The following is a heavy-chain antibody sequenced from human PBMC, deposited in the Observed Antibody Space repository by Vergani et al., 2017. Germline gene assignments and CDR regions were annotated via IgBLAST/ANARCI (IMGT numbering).Heavy chain of an antibody. J-gene: IGHJ6*02. D-gene: IGHD2-2*01. Sequence: EVQLVQSGAEVKKPGESLRISCKGSGYSFTSYWISWVRQMPGKGLEWMGRIDPSDSYTNYSPSFQGHVTISADKSISTAYLQWSSLKASDTAMYYCARRLEYCSSTSCSGGMDVWGQGTTVTVSS. CDR3: ARRLEYCSSTSCSGGMDV. CDR1: GYSFTSYW. CDR2: IDPSDSYT. V-gene: IGHV5-10-1*03.